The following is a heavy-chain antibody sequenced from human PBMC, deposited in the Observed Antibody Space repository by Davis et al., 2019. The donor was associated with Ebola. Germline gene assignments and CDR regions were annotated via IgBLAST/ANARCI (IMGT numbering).Heavy chain of an antibody. CDR2: IYYSGST. V-gene: IGHV4-39*01. CDR1: GGPISIGDYY. J-gene: IGHJ6*02. D-gene: IGHD2-21*01. Sequence: PSETLSLTCTVSGGPISIGDYYWAWIRQPPGKGLEWIGSIYYSGSTYYNPSLKSRVTIPVDTSKNQFSLRLSSVTAADTAVYYCATFTLWWFMYKNTTDVWGQGTTVTVSS. CDR3: ATFTLWWFMYKNTTDV.